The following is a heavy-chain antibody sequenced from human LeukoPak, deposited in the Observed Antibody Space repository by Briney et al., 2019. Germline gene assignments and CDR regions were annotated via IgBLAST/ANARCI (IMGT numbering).Heavy chain of an antibody. CDR2: ISGSGGST. Sequence: GGSLRLSCAASAFTFRSYAMIWVRQAPGKGLEWVSGISGSGGSTYYSDSVKGRFTISRDNSKNTLYLQMNSLRAEDTAVYYCARTGGYDYWGQGTLVTVSS. D-gene: IGHD1-14*01. CDR3: ARTGGYDY. J-gene: IGHJ4*02. CDR1: AFTFRSYA. V-gene: IGHV3-23*01.